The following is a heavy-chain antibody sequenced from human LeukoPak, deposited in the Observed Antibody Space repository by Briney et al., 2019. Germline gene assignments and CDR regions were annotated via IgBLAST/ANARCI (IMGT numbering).Heavy chain of an antibody. Sequence: GGSLRLSCAASGFTFSSYSINWVRQAPGKGLVWVSRINSDGSSTSYADSVKGRFTISRDNAKNTLYLQMNSLRAEDTAVYYCARLEGSAVRGYSYGYYYYYYMDVWGKGTTVTVSS. CDR3: ARLEGSAVRGYSYGYYYYYYMDV. CDR2: INSDGSST. D-gene: IGHD5-18*01. J-gene: IGHJ6*03. V-gene: IGHV3-74*01. CDR1: GFTFSSYS.